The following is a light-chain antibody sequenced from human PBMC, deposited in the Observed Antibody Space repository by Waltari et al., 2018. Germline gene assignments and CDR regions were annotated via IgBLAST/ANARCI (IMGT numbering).Light chain of an antibody. Sequence: SYELTQPPSVSVSPGPTARITCSGDTLPKQYAYWYQQKPGQAPVLVMYKDNETPSGIPERFSGSSSGTTVTLTINGVQAEDEADYYCQSADSSGTYVVFGGGTKLTVL. CDR1: TLPKQY. J-gene: IGLJ2*01. CDR3: QSADSSGTYVV. V-gene: IGLV3-25*03. CDR2: KDN.